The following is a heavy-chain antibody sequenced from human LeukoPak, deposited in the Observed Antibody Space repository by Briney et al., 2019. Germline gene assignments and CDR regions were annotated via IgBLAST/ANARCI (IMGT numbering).Heavy chain of an antibody. D-gene: IGHD6-13*01. V-gene: IGHV4-59*01. J-gene: IGHJ4*02. Sequence: SETLSLTCAVYGGSFSGYYWSWIRQPPGKGLEWIGYIYYSGTTNCNSSLKSRVTISVDTSKNQFSLKLSSVTAEDTAVYYCARGQQLVQYYFDYWGQGTLVTVSS. CDR3: ARGQQLVQYYFDY. CDR2: IYYSGTT. CDR1: GGSFSGYY.